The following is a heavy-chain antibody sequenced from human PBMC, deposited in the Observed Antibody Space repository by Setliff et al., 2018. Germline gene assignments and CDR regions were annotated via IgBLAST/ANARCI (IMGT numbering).Heavy chain of an antibody. CDR1: GYTFAKYG. J-gene: IGHJ3*02. CDR3: VRDRAAIVVGPPTAAFDI. CDR2: ISGYNGYT. V-gene: IGHV1-18*01. D-gene: IGHD2-2*01. Sequence: ASVKVSCKAFGYTFAKYGTSWVRQAPGQGLEWMGWISGYNGYTVYAQKLQGRVTLATDTSTGTAYMEVRSLRSDDTAQYYCVRDRAAIVVGPPTAAFDIWGQGTMVTVSS.